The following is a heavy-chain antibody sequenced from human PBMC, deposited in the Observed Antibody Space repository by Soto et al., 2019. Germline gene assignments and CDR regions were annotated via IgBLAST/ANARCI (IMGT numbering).Heavy chain of an antibody. CDR3: AREGNWGELEILSGY. Sequence: GGSLRLSCAASGFTFSSYWMHWVRQAPGKGLVWVSRINSDGSSTSYADSVKGRFTISRDNAKNTLYLQMNSLRAEDTAVYYCAREGNWGELEILSGYWGQGTLVTVSS. CDR1: GFTFSSYW. V-gene: IGHV3-74*01. J-gene: IGHJ4*02. CDR2: INSDGSST. D-gene: IGHD1-1*01.